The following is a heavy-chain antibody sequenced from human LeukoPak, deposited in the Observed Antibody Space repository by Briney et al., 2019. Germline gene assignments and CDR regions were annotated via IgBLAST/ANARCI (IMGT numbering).Heavy chain of an antibody. D-gene: IGHD2-2*01. CDR3: AIFPIVEVPGAKQNLDH. J-gene: IGHJ4*02. V-gene: IGHV3-23*01. Sequence: GGSLRLSCAASGFTFSSYAMSWVRQASGKGLEWVSSISGSGDDAYYAESVKGRFTIPRDSSTNTLHLQMNSLRVEDTAVYFCAIFPIVEVPGAKQNLDHWGQGALVTVSS. CDR2: ISGSGDDA. CDR1: GFTFSSYA.